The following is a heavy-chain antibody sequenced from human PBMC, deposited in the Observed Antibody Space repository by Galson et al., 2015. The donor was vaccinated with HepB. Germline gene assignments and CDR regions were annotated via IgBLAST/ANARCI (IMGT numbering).Heavy chain of an antibody. CDR1: GYTFTSYD. V-gene: IGHV1-8*01. Sequence: SVKVSCKASGYTFTSYDINWVRQATGQGLEWMGWMNPNSGNTGYAQKFQGRVTMTRNTSISTAYMELSSLRSEDTAVYYCARDHGGTGDYYMDVWGKGTTVTVSS. CDR3: ARDHGGTGDYYMDV. CDR2: MNPNSGNT. J-gene: IGHJ6*03. D-gene: IGHD4-23*01.